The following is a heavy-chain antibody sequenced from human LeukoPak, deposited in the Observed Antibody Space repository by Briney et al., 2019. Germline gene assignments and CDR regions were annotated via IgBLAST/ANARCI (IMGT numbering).Heavy chain of an antibody. V-gene: IGHV4-38-2*02. J-gene: IGHJ3*02. Sequence: SETLSLTCTVSGYSISGGYYWGWIRQPPGKGLEWIGGIYHSGSTYYNPSLKSRVTISVDTSKNQFSLKLSSVTAADTAVYYCARQIQLWLPGAFDIWGQGTMVTVSS. CDR2: IYHSGST. CDR3: ARQIQLWLPGAFDI. D-gene: IGHD5-18*01. CDR1: GYSISGGYY.